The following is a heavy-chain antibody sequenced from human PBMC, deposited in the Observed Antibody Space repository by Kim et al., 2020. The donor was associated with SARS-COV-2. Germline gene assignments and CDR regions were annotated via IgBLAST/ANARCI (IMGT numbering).Heavy chain of an antibody. D-gene: IGHD2-2*01. V-gene: IGHV3-30*18. CDR3: AKLRDCSSTSCPPGDY. J-gene: IGHJ4*01. CDR1: GFTFSSYG. CDR2: ISYDGSNK. Sequence: GGSLRLSCAASGFTFSSYGMHWVRQAPGKGLEWVAVISYDGSNKYYADSVKGRFTISRDNSKNTLYLQMNSLRAEDTAVYYCAKLRDCSSTSCPPGDYWGQQPWSPSPQ.